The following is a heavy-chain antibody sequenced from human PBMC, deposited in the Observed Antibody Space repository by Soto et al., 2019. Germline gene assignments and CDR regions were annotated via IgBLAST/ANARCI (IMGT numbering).Heavy chain of an antibody. J-gene: IGHJ4*01. Sequence: PGVSLRLSCAASGFTFSSYAMSWVRQSPGKGLEWVSGIGGSGSSTFYADPVKGRFTISRANTNNSLYQQMNSPRADATAVYHCAEVSTGYYYYFDTWGRGTLVTVSS. V-gene: IGHV3-23*01. D-gene: IGHD3-9*01. CDR2: IGGSGSST. CDR3: AEVSTGYYYYFDT. CDR1: GFTFSSYA.